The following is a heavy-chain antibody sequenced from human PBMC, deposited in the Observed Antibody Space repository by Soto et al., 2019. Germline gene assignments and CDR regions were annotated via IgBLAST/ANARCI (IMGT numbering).Heavy chain of an antibody. CDR3: ARYSGFGELFDP. D-gene: IGHD3-10*01. CDR2: ISAYNGNT. V-gene: IGHV1-18*01. CDR1: GYTFTSYG. J-gene: IGHJ5*02. Sequence: QVQLVQSGAEVKKPGASVKVSCKASGYTFTSYGISWVRQAPGQGLEWMGWISAYNGNTNYAQKLQGRVTMTTDTSTSTAYRQLRTLRSDDTAVSTYARYSGFGELFDPWGQGTLVTVSP.